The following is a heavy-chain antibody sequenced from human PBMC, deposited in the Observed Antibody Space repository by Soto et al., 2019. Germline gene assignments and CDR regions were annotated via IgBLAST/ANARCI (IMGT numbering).Heavy chain of an antibody. CDR2: INPNSGGT. D-gene: IGHD6-19*01. CDR3: ARTGSGWARVGMYV. J-gene: IGHJ6*02. Sequence: GASVKVSCKASGYTFTGYYMHWVRQAPGQGLEWMGWINPNSGGTNYAQKFQGWVTMTRDTSISTAYMELSRLRSDDTAVYYCARTGSGWARVGMYVWDQGTTVNVSS. V-gene: IGHV1-2*04. CDR1: GYTFTGYY.